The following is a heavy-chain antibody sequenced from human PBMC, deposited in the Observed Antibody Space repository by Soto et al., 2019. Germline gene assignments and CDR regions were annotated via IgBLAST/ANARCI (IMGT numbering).Heavy chain of an antibody. CDR3: ARGLTSGDY. CDR2: INPNGGIT. V-gene: IGHV1-46*01. J-gene: IGHJ4*02. Sequence: QVQLVQSGAEVKNPGASVKVSCKASGYTFTSFYIHWVRQAPGQRLEWMSIINPNGGITNYAQNLQGRVTLTRDTSTNTVYMELSSLRSEDTAVYYCARGLTSGDYWGQGTLVTVSS. CDR1: GYTFTSFY.